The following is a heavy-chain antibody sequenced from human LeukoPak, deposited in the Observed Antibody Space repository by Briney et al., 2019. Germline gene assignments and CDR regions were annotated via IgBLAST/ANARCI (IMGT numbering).Heavy chain of an antibody. Sequence: GGSLRLSCAASGFTFSSYGMHWVRQAPGKGLEWVSAISGSGGSTYYADSVKGRFTISRDNAKNSLYLQMNSLRAEDTAVYYCARENTPNWFDPWGQGTLVTVSS. V-gene: IGHV3-21*01. CDR3: ARENTPNWFDP. J-gene: IGHJ5*02. D-gene: IGHD2-15*01. CDR1: GFTFSSYG. CDR2: ISGSGGST.